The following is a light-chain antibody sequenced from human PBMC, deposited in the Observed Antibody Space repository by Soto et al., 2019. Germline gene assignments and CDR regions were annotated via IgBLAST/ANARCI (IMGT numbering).Light chain of an antibody. Sequence: QSALTQPASVSGSPGQSITISCTGTSSDVGGYDYVSWYQLHPGKAPKLMIYDVSLRPSGVSNRFSGSKSGNTASLTISGLQAEDEAEYSCSSYTSSSNYFVFGTGTKLTVL. J-gene: IGLJ1*01. CDR2: DVS. V-gene: IGLV2-14*03. CDR1: SSDVGGYDY. CDR3: SSYTSSSNYFV.